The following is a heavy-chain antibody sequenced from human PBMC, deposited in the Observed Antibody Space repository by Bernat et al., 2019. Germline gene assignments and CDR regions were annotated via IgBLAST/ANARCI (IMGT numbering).Heavy chain of an antibody. CDR3: ARVGVVVVAADDAFDI. D-gene: IGHD2-15*01. Sequence: EVQLVESGGGLVKPGGSLRLSCAASGFTFSSYSMNWVRQAPGKGLEWVSSISSSGSTIYYADSVKGRFTISRDNAKNSLYLQMNSLRAEDTAVYYCARVGVVVVAADDAFDIWGQGTMVTVPS. CDR2: ISSSGSTI. J-gene: IGHJ3*02. CDR1: GFTFSSYS. V-gene: IGHV3-21*01.